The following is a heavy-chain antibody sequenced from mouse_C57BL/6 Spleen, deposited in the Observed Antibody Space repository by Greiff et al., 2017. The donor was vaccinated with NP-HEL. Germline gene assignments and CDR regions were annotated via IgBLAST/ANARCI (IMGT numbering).Heavy chain of an antibody. CDR1: GFTFSDYY. J-gene: IGHJ3*01. V-gene: IGHV5-16*01. CDR3: ARADSSGYVPFAY. Sequence: EVKLMESEGGLVQPGSSMKLSCTASGFTFSDYYMAWVRQVPEKGLEWVANINYDGSSTYYLDSLKSRFIISRDNAKNILYLQMSSLKSEDTATYYCARADSSGYVPFAYWGQGTLVTVSA. CDR2: INYDGSST. D-gene: IGHD3-2*02.